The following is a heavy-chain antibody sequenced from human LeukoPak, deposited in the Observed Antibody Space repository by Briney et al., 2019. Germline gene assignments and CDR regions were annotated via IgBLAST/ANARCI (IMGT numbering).Heavy chain of an antibody. Sequence: ASVKVSCKASGYTFTSYGISWVRQAPGQGLEWMGWISAYNGDTNYAQKLQGRVTMTTDTSTSTAYMELRSLRSDDTAVYYCARDYYDSSGYHPDYWGQGTLVIVSS. D-gene: IGHD3-22*01. V-gene: IGHV1-18*01. J-gene: IGHJ4*02. CDR1: GYTFTSYG. CDR3: ARDYYDSSGYHPDY. CDR2: ISAYNGDT.